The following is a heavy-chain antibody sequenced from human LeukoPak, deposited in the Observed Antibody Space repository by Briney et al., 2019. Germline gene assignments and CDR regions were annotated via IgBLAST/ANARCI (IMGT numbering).Heavy chain of an antibody. CDR1: GFTVSSNY. CDR2: IYSVGST. V-gene: IGHV3-53*01. J-gene: IGHJ4*02. Sequence: GGSLRLSCAASGFTVSSNYMSWVRQAPGEGLEWVSLIYSVGSTKYADSVKGRFTISRDNSKNTLYLQMNSLRAEDTAVYYCASGRYYFDYWGQGTLVTVSS. CDR3: ASGRYYFDY.